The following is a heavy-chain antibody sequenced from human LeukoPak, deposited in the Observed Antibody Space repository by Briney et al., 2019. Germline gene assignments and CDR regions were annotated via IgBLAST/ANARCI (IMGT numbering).Heavy chain of an antibody. CDR2: ISYDGSNK. D-gene: IGHD2-2*01. J-gene: IGHJ4*02. Sequence: QPGGSLRLSCVASGFTFSSYGMHWVRQAPGKGLEWVAVISYDGSNKYYADSVKGRFTISRDSSKNTLYLQMNSLRAEDTAVYYCAKARSSSHLPIDYWGQGTLVTVSS. CDR1: GFTFSSYG. V-gene: IGHV3-30*18. CDR3: AKARSSSHLPIDY.